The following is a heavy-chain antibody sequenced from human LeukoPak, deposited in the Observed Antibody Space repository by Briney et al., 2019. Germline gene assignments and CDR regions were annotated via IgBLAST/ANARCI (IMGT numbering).Heavy chain of an antibody. CDR3: VRDPSGVGAL. Sequence: GASVTVSCKASGYTFTGYYMHWLRQGPAPGLEWMGLINLNNGGTNYAQKFPGRGTMTSDRANTTAYMELNRQSSDDTAVYYYVRDPSGVGALWGQGSLVTVSS. V-gene: IGHV1-2*02. CDR2: INLNNGGT. CDR1: GYTFTGYY. D-gene: IGHD1-26*01. J-gene: IGHJ4*02.